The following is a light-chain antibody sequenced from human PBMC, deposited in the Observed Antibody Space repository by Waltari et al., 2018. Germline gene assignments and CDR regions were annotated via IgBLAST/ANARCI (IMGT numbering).Light chain of an antibody. Sequence: QSALTQTATVSGSPGQSITISCTGTSSDVGSYNLVSWYQQHPGIAPTLIIYDVNKRPSGVSNRFAGSKSGNTASLTISGLQAADEADYYCCSYAGSAISVFGGGTRLTVL. CDR3: CSYAGSAISV. J-gene: IGLJ3*02. V-gene: IGLV2-23*02. CDR2: DVN. CDR1: SSDVGSYNL.